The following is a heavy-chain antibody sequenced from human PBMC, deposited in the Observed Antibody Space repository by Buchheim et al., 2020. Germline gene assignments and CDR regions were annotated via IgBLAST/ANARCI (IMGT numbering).Heavy chain of an antibody. CDR3: SREWGTSPVDLDY. V-gene: IGHV1-3*01. J-gene: IGHJ4*02. D-gene: IGHD1/OR15-1a*01. CDR1: GYTFTSYA. CDR2: INGGDGYT. Sequence: VEKPGASVKVSCKASGYTFTSYAMHWVRQAPGQRLEWMGRINGGDGYTEYSQKFQARVTITRDKFASTAYMEVSSLRFEDTAVYYCSREWGTSPVDLDYWGQGTL.